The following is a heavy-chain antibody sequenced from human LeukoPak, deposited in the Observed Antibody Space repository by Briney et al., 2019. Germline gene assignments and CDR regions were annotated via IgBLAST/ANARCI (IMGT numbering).Heavy chain of an antibody. CDR3: ARRSTVTTHNWFDP. V-gene: IGHV3-21*01. Sequence: GGSLRLSCAASGFTFSSYSMNWVRQAPGKGLEWVSSISSSSSYIYYADSVKGRFTISRDNAKNSLYLQMNSLRAEDTAVYYCARRSTVTTHNWFDPWGQGTLVIVSS. J-gene: IGHJ5*02. CDR2: ISSSSSYI. CDR1: GFTFSSYS. D-gene: IGHD4-17*01.